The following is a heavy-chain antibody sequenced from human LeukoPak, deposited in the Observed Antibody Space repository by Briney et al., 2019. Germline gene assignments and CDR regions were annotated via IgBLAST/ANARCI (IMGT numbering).Heavy chain of an antibody. Sequence: GGSLRLSCAASGFTFRNYDMSWVREAPGKSLEWVSYSSGIGGVTYHADSVKGRFTISRDNAKNTFYLQMNSLRVEDTAIYYGAKGPGRAYYESGDYYKKWGQGTLVTVSS. CDR3: AKGPGRAYYESGDYYKK. CDR2: SSGIGGVT. V-gene: IGHV3-23*01. D-gene: IGHD3-10*01. CDR1: GFTFRNYD. J-gene: IGHJ1*01.